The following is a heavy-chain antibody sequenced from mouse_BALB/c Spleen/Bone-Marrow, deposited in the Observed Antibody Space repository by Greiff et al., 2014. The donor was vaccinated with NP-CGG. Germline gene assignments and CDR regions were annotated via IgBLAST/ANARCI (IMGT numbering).Heavy chain of an antibody. Sequence: VQLQQPGPELVKPGASVKMSCKASGYTFTSYIVHWVKQKPGQGLEWIGYINPYNDGTKYNEKFKGKATLTSDKSSSTAYMELSSLTSEDSAVYYCARPATYYGNFYWYFDVWGAGTTVTVSS. CDR1: GYTFTSYI. CDR2: INPYNDGT. V-gene: IGHV1-14*01. CDR3: ARPATYYGNFYWYFDV. J-gene: IGHJ1*01. D-gene: IGHD2-10*01.